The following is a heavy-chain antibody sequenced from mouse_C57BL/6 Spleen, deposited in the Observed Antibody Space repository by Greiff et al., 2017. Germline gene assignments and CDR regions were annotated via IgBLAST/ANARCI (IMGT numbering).Heavy chain of an antibody. CDR1: GYTFTSYG. V-gene: IGHV1-81*01. CDR2: IYPRSGNT. J-gene: IGHJ2*01. Sequence: VKLVESGAELARPGASVKLSCKASGYTFTSYGISWVKQRTGQGLEWIGEIYPRSGNTYYNEKFKGKATLTADKSSSTAYMELRSLTSEDSAVYFCARSGGGNYFDYWGQGTTLTVSS. CDR3: ARSGGGNYFDY. D-gene: IGHD2-14*01.